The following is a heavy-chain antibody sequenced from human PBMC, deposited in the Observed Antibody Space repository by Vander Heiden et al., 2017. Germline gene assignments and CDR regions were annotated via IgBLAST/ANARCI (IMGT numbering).Heavy chain of an antibody. CDR3: TNPVGDSSGMDV. Sequence: EGRLLESGGGVVQPVASVRLSCATSGFTLSSHALGWVRPAQGKGLEWIAGISASGDGTNDADSVKVRFTISRDRSARTLSLEMNSLRADDTAVYYSTNPVGDSSGMDVWGQGTTVTVSS. CDR1: GFTLSSHA. CDR2: ISASGDGT. J-gene: IGHJ6*02. V-gene: IGHV3-23*01. D-gene: IGHD2-21*01.